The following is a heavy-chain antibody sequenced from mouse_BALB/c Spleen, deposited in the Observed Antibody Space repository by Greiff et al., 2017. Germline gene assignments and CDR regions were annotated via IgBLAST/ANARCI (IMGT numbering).Heavy chain of an antibody. CDR1: GFTFSSYA. V-gene: IGHV5-6-5*01. J-gene: IGHJ4*01. CDR2: ISSGGST. CDR3: ARDLPDAMDY. Sequence: EVKLVESGGGLVKPGGSLKLSCAASGFTFSSYAMSWVRQTPEKRLEWVASISSGGSTYYPDSVKGRFTISRDNARNILYLQMSSLRSEDTAMYYCARDLPDAMDYWGQGTSVTVSS.